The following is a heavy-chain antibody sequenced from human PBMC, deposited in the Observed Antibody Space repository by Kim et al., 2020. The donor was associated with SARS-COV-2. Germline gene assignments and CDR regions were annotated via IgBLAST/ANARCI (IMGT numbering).Heavy chain of an antibody. CDR2: ISAYNGNT. CDR3: ARVGPSLGLRYYDILTGPPEGFDY. CDR1: GYTFTSYG. J-gene: IGHJ4*02. Sequence: ASVKVSCKASGYTFTSYGISWVRQAPGQGLEWMGWISAYNGNTNYAQKLQGRVTMTTDTSTSTAYMELRSLRSDDTAVYYCARVGPSLGLRYYDILTGPPEGFDYWGQGTLVTVSS. V-gene: IGHV1-18*04. D-gene: IGHD3-9*01.